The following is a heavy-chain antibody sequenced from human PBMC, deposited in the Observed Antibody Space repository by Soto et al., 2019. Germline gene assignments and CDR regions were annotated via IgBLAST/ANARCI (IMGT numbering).Heavy chain of an antibody. J-gene: IGHJ5*02. D-gene: IGHD3-10*01. CDR2: IYYSGST. V-gene: IGHV4-39*01. Sequence: SETLSLTCTVSGGSISSSSYYWGWIRQPPGKGLEWIGSIYYSGSTYYNPSLKSRVTISVDTSKNQFSLKLSSVTAADTAVYYCARLKMYHYGSGNNWFDPWGQGTMVTVYS. CDR1: GGSISSSSYY. CDR3: ARLKMYHYGSGNNWFDP.